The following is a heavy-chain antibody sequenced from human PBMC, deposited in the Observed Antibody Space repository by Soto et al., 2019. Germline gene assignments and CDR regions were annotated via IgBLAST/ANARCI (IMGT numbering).Heavy chain of an antibody. V-gene: IGHV5-51*01. D-gene: IGHD3-3*01. CDR3: ARQTPYYHFCLGYYPYSYYRIAV. CDR2: IYPGDSDT. CDR1: GYSFTSYW. Sequence: GASLKISCKGSGYSFTSYWIGWVRQMPGKGLEWMGIIYPGDSDTRYSPSFQGQVTISADKSISTAYLQWSSLKASDTAMYYCARQTPYYHFCLGYYPYSYYRIAVSGQGTSLTV. J-gene: IGHJ6*02.